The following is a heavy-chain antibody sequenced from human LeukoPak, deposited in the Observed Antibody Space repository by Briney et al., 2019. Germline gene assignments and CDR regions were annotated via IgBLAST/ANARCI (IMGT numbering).Heavy chain of an antibody. CDR2: IYYSGST. CDR3: ARVSTRILDY. J-gene: IGHJ4*02. V-gene: IGHV4-39*01. D-gene: IGHD1-26*01. CDR1: GGSISSSNYY. Sequence: SETLSLTCTVSGGSISSSNYYWGWIRQPPGKGLEWIGSIYYSGSTYYNPSLKSRVTISVDTSKNQFSLELSSVTAADTAVYYCARVSTRILDYWGQGTLVTVSS.